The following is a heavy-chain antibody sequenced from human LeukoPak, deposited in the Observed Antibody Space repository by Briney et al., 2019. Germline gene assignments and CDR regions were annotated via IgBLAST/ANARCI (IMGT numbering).Heavy chain of an antibody. CDR3: AKDYFGSLEY. Sequence: GGSLRLSRAASGFTFSSYWMTWVRQAPGKGLEWVANIHQDGSEKYYVDSVKGRFTISRDNAKNTVYLQMNSLRDEDTAVYYCAKDYFGSLEYWGQGTLVTVSS. D-gene: IGHD2/OR15-2a*01. J-gene: IGHJ4*02. CDR2: IHQDGSEK. CDR1: GFTFSSYW. V-gene: IGHV3-7*01.